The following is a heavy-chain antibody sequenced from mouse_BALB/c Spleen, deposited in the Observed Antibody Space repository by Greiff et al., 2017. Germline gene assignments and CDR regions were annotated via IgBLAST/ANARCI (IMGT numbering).Heavy chain of an antibody. Sequence: QVHVKQPGAELVKPGASVKLSCKASGYTFTSYYMYWVKQRPGQGLEWIGGINPSNGGTNFNEKFKSKATLTVDKSSSTAYMQLSSLTSEDSAVYYCTREGFYGYDGDYYAMDYWGQGTSVTVSS. V-gene: IGHV1S81*02. CDR2: INPSNGGT. D-gene: IGHD2-2*01. CDR3: TREGFYGYDGDYYAMDY. CDR1: GYTFTSYY. J-gene: IGHJ4*01.